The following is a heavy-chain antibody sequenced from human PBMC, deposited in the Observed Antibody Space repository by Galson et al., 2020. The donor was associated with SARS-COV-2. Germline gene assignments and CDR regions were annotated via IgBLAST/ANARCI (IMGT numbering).Heavy chain of an antibody. Sequence: SCAASGFTFSSYDMHWVRQATGKGLEWVSAIGTAGDTYYPGSVKGRFTISRENAKNSLYLQMNSLRAGDTAVYYCARAGYGGNYYYYYGMDVWGQGTTVTVSS. CDR3: ARAGYGGNYYYYYGMDV. CDR2: IGTAGDT. D-gene: IGHD4-17*01. V-gene: IGHV3-13*04. CDR1: GFTFSSYD. J-gene: IGHJ6*02.